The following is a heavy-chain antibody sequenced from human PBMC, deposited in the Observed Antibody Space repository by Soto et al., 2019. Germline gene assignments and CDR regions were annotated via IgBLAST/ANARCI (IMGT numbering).Heavy chain of an antibody. J-gene: IGHJ5*02. V-gene: IGHV1-3*01. D-gene: IGHD2-15*01. CDR2: INAGNGNT. Sequence: VSVKVSCKAAGYTFTSYPMHWVRQAPGQRLEWMGWINAGNGNTKYSQKFQGRVTITRDTSASTAYMELSSLRSEDTAVYYCAREDIVAWGQGTLVTVSS. CDR3: AREDIVA. CDR1: GYTFTSYP.